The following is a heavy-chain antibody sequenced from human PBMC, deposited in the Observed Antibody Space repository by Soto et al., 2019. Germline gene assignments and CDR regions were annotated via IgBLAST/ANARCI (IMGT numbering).Heavy chain of an antibody. CDR3: ARDSRYDYIWGSYRYRVAFDI. Sequence: GASVKVSCKASGYTFTSYGISWVRQAPGQGPEWMGWISAYSGNTNYAQKLQGRATMTTDTSTSTAYMELRSLRSDDTAVYYCARDSRYDYIWGSYRYRVAFDIWGQGTMVTVSS. V-gene: IGHV1-18*01. CDR1: GYTFTSYG. CDR2: ISAYSGNT. D-gene: IGHD3-16*02. J-gene: IGHJ3*02.